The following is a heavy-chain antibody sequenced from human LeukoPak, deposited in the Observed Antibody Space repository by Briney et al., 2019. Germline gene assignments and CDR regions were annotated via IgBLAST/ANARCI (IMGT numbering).Heavy chain of an antibody. CDR2: IYYSGST. D-gene: IGHD2-21*01. CDR1: VGSISSSIYY. V-gene: IGHV4-39*01. CDR3: ARNPHDHIFDP. J-gene: IGHJ5*02. Sequence: SETLSLTRIVSVGSISSSIYYSGWIRQPPGEGLEWIGCIYYSGSTYYNPSLKSRVTISVDTSKNQFFLKLSSVTAAITYVYFCARNPHDHIFDPWGQGTLVTVSS.